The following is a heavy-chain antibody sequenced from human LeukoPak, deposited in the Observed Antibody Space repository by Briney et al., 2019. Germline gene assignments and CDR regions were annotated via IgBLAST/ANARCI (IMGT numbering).Heavy chain of an antibody. CDR1: GGSISSYY. D-gene: IGHD3-3*01. J-gene: IGHJ4*02. CDR2: IYYSGST. Sequence: SETLSLTCTVSGGSISSYYWSWIRQPPGKGLEWIGYIYYSGSTNYSPSLKSRVTISVDTSKNQFSLKLSSVTAADTAVYYCASLRYDFWSGYYLGLDYWGQGTLVTVSS. CDR3: ASLRYDFWSGYYLGLDY. V-gene: IGHV4-59*01.